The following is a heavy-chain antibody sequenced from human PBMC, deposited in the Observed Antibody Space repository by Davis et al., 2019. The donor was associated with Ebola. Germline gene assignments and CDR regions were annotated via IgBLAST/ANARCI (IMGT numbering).Heavy chain of an antibody. CDR3: AREGSGSYEDY. D-gene: IGHD1-26*01. CDR1: GFTFISYG. Sequence: GGSLSLSCAASGFTFISYGMHWVRPAPGKGLEWVAVIWYDGSNKYYADSVKGRFTISRDNSKNTLYLQMNSLRAEDTAVYYCAREGSGSYEDYWGQGTLVTVSS. J-gene: IGHJ4*02. V-gene: IGHV3-33*01. CDR2: IWYDGSNK.